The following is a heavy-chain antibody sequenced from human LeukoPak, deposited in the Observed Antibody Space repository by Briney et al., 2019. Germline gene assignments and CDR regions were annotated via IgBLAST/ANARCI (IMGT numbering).Heavy chain of an antibody. CDR3: VSPRGFSYGYFDY. V-gene: IGHV4-39*01. D-gene: IGHD5-18*01. CDR1: GGSISSSSAY. Sequence: SETLSLTCTVSGGSISSSSAYWGWTRRPPGKGMELIGSIYYSKNTYYNPSLKSRVTISADTSKNQFSLTLGSVSATDTAVYYCVSPRGFSYGYFDYWGQGTLVTVSS. J-gene: IGHJ4*02. CDR2: IYYSKNT.